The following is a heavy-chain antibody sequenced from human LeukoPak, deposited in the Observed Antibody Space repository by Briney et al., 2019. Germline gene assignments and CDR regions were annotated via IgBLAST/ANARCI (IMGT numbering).Heavy chain of an antibody. V-gene: IGHV3-74*01. D-gene: IGHD3-22*01. CDR2: IKSDGST. CDR3: ARAPSEIGGYYPEYFRH. Sequence: GGSLRLSCAASGFTFSTHWMHWVRQAPGEGLVWVSRIKSDGSTNYADSVKGRFTISRDNANNTLSLQMNSLRPEDTGVYYCARAPSEIGGYYPEYFRHWGQGTLVTVSS. J-gene: IGHJ1*01. CDR1: GFTFSTHW.